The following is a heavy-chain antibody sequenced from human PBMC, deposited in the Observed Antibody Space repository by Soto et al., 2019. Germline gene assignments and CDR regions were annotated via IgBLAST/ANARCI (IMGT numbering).Heavy chain of an antibody. Sequence: TLEILSLTCTVSGGSISSYCWSWIRQPPGKGLEWIGYIYYSGSTNYNPSLKSRVTISVDTSKNQFSLKLSSVTAADTAVYYCARASPYGDYGGWFDPWGQGTLVTVSS. D-gene: IGHD4-17*01. CDR1: GGSISSYC. CDR3: ARASPYGDYGGWFDP. CDR2: IYYSGST. V-gene: IGHV4-59*01. J-gene: IGHJ5*02.